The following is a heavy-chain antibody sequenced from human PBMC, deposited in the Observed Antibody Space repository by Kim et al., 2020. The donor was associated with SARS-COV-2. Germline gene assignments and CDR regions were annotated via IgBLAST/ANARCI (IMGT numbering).Heavy chain of an antibody. CDR2: IKQDGSEK. CDR3: ARDNWYAFDI. D-gene: IGHD1-20*01. CDR1: GFTVNNNW. V-gene: IGHV3-7*01. J-gene: IGHJ3*02. Sequence: GSLRLSCAASGFTVNNNWMSWLRQTPGKGLEWVANIKQDGSEKYYVDSVKGRFTISRDNAKSSLYLQMNSLRAEDTAVYYCARDNWYAFDIWGQGTMV.